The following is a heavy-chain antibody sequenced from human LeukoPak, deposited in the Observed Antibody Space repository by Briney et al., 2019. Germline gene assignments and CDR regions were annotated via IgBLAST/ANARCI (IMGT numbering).Heavy chain of an antibody. CDR2: IIPIFGTA. Sequence: SVKVSCKASGGTFSSYAISWVRQAPGQGLEWMGGIIPIFGTANYAQKLQGRVTMTTDTSTSTAYMELRSLRSDDTAVYYCARVLFSDYDILTGYYNGYYFDYWGQGTLVTVSS. CDR3: ARVLFSDYDILTGYYNGYYFDY. V-gene: IGHV1-69*05. J-gene: IGHJ4*02. D-gene: IGHD3-9*01. CDR1: GGTFSSYA.